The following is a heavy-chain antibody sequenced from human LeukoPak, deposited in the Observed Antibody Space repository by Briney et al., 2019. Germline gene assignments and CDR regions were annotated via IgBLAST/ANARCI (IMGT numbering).Heavy chain of an antibody. CDR3: TKDKMWLQYGYFDY. D-gene: IGHD5-24*01. J-gene: IGHJ4*02. CDR2: IRYDGSNK. CDR1: GFTFSSYG. Sequence: GGSLRLSCAASGFTFSSYGMHWVRQAPGKGLEWVAFIRYDGSNKYYADSVKGRFTISRDNSKNTLYLQMNSLRAEDTAVYYRTKDKMWLQYGYFDYWGQGTLVTVSS. V-gene: IGHV3-30*02.